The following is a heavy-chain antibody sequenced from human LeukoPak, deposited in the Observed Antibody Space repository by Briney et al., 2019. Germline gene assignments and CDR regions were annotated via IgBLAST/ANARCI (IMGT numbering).Heavy chain of an antibody. CDR1: GGTFSSYA. Sequence: SVKVSCKASGGTFSSYAISWVRQAPGQGLEWMGGIIPIFGTANYAQKFQGRVTITAVKSTSTAYMELSSLRSEDTAVYYCAREIRRRGLPDYYYGMDVRGQGTTVTVSS. CDR2: IIPIFGTA. V-gene: IGHV1-69*06. J-gene: IGHJ6*02. CDR3: AREIRRRGLPDYYYGMDV. D-gene: IGHD1-14*01.